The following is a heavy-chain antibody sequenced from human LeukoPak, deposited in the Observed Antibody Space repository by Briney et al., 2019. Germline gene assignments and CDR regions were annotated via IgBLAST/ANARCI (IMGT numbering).Heavy chain of an antibody. D-gene: IGHD2-2*01. J-gene: IGHJ6*02. CDR1: GFTFSNAW. Sequence: PGGSLTLSCAAYGFTFSNAWMTWVRQAPGKGLEWVGRIYRNADGGTTDYAAPVKGRFTISRDDSKNTLYLQMNSLKTEDTAVYYCTTDSYCSTTTCYASSNYYYGLDAWGQGTSVTVSS. CDR2: IYRNADGGTT. CDR3: TTDSYCSTTTCYASSNYYYGLDA. V-gene: IGHV3-15*05.